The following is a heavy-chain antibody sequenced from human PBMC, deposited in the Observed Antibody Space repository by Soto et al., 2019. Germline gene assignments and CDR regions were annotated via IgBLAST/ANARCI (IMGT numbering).Heavy chain of an antibody. CDR2: IIPVFGTT. V-gene: IGHV1-69*01. CDR1: GGTFNSFG. D-gene: IGHD7-27*01. Sequence: QVHVVQSGAEVKKPGSSVKVTCKAFGGTFNSFGINWVRQAPGQGLEWMGGIIPVFGTTKYAKKFRDRVTLVAEGSTSTSYMELSSLTSDATAVYYCAIEVWGRGGYYLDSWGQGTLVTVSS. CDR3: AIEVWGRGGYYLDS. J-gene: IGHJ4*02.